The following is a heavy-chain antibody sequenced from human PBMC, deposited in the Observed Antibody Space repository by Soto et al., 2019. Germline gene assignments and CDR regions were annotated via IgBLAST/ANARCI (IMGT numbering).Heavy chain of an antibody. CDR1: GFTFSSYA. CDR3: ATSLLHCSSTSCHGFDP. V-gene: IGHV3-23*01. CDR2: ISGSGGST. Sequence: EVQLLESGGGLVQPGGSLRLSCAASGFTFSSYAMSWVRQAPGKGLEWVSAISGSGGSTYYADSVKGRFTISRDNSKNTLYLQMNSLRAEDTAVYYCATSLLHCSSTSCHGFDPWGQGTLVTVSS. D-gene: IGHD2-2*01. J-gene: IGHJ5*02.